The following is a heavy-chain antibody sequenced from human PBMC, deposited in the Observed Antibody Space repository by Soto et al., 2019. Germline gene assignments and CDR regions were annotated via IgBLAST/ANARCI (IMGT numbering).Heavy chain of an antibody. CDR3: ARGRPGRTGKQLDRGGNYYYYMDV. CDR1: GGSFSGYY. Sequence: SETLSLTCAVYGGSFSGYYWSWIRQPPGKGLEWIGEINHSGSTNYNPSLKSRVTISVDTSKNQFSLKLSSVTAADTAVYYCARGRPGRTGKQLDRGGNYYYYMDVWGKGTTVTVSS. CDR2: INHSGST. D-gene: IGHD6-6*01. V-gene: IGHV4-34*01. J-gene: IGHJ6*03.